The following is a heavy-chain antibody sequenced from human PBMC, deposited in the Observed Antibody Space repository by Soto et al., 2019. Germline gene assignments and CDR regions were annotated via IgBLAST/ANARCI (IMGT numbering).Heavy chain of an antibody. J-gene: IGHJ4*02. CDR1: GFTFRTSA. D-gene: IGHD1-26*01. CDR2: INFDGTET. Sequence: GVSLRLSCSASGFTFRTSAMHWVRQVPGKGLEYVSAINFDGTETYYVDSVKDRFTISRDNSENTLYLQMRSLRPEDTALYYCVKRGPSGSYDYWGQGTLVTVSS. CDR3: VKRGPSGSYDY. V-gene: IGHV3-64D*08.